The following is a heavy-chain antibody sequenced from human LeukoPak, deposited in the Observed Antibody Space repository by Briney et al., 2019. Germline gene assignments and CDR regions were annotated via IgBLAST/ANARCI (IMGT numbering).Heavy chain of an antibody. V-gene: IGHV1-69*02. CDR2: IIPILGIA. CDR3: ARGFHYDSSGYYYFY. D-gene: IGHD3-22*01. J-gene: IGHJ4*02. Sequence: GASVKVSCKASGGTFSSYTISWVRQAPGQGLEWMGRIIPILGIANYAQKFQGRVTITADKSTSTAYMELSSLRSEDTAVYYCARGFHYDSSGYYYFYWGQGTLVTVSS. CDR1: GGTFSSYT.